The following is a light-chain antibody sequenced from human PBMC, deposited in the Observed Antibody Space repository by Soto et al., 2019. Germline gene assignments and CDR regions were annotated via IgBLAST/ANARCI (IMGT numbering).Light chain of an antibody. J-gene: IGLJ3*02. V-gene: IGLV1-51*01. CDR1: SSNMGINY. CDR2: DNY. CDR3: ATWNRDMNVV. Sequence: QSVLMQPPSMSAAPGQRVTISCSGDSSNMGINYVSWFQQFPGTAPKLLIYDNYYRPSGIPDRFSGSKSGTSATLGITGLQTGDEADYYCATWNRDMNVVFGGGTKVTVL.